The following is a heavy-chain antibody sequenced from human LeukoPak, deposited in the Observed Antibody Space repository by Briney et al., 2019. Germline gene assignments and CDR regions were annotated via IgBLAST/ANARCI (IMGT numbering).Heavy chain of an antibody. Sequence: GGSLRLSCAASGFTFSTYWMSWVRQAPGKGLEWVANIKQDGSEKYYVDSVKGRFTISRDNAKNPLYLQMNSLRAEDTAMYYCARDSAGNNYWGQGTLVTVSS. CDR1: GFTFSTYW. CDR3: ARDSAGNNY. D-gene: IGHD6-13*01. V-gene: IGHV3-7*01. J-gene: IGHJ4*02. CDR2: IKQDGSEK.